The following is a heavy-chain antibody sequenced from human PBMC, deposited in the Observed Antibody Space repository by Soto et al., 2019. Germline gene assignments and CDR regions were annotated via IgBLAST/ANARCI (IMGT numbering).Heavy chain of an antibody. Sequence: QVLLVQSGPEVKMPGASVKVSCKTSGYTFTAHGLAWLRQAPGQRPEWMGWVSTNNADTNYAPRLQGRVTMTTDKSTTTTYMELRSLRYDDTAVYYCAIELNTDPSAYYSFAYWGQGTLVTVSS. J-gene: IGHJ4*02. CDR2: VSTNNADT. D-gene: IGHD3-22*01. V-gene: IGHV1-18*01. CDR3: AIELNTDPSAYYSFAY. CDR1: GYTFTAHG.